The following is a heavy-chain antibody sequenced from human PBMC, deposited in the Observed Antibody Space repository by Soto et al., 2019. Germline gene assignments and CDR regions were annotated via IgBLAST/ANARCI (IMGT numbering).Heavy chain of an antibody. J-gene: IGHJ6*02. CDR1: GFTFSSYA. CDR3: ARDTYGDQIFGYYYYGMDV. V-gene: IGHV3-30-3*01. CDR2: ISYDGSNK. D-gene: IGHD4-17*01. Sequence: QVQLVESGGGVVQPGRSLRLSCAASGFTFSSYAMHWVRQAPGKGLEWVAVISYDGSNKYYADSVKGRFTISRDNSKNTLYLQMNSLRAEDTAVYYCARDTYGDQIFGYYYYGMDVWGQGTTVTVSS.